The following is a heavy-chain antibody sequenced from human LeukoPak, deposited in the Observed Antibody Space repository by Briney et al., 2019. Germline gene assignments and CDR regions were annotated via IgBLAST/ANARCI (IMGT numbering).Heavy chain of an antibody. CDR2: ISWDGGST. J-gene: IGHJ4*02. V-gene: IGHV3-43D*03. D-gene: IGHD6-19*01. CDR1: GFTFDDYA. Sequence: PGGSLRLSCAASGFTFDDYAMHWVRQAPGKGLEWVSLISWDGGSTYYADSVKGRFTISRDNSKNSLYLQMNSLRAEDTALYYCAKDGSLAGGGAGFFDYWGQGTLVTVSS. CDR3: AKDGSLAGGGAGFFDY.